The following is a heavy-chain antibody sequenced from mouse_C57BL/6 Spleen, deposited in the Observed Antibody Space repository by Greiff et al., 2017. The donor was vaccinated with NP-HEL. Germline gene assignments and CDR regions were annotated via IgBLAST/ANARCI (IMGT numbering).Heavy chain of an antibody. CDR1: GFTFSDYG. Sequence: EVQVVESGGGLVKPGGSLKLSCAASGFTFSDYGMHWVRQAPEKGLEWVAYISSGSSTIYYADTVKGRFTISRDNAKNTLFLQMTSLRSEDTAMYYCARSLRRGYAMDYWGQGTSVTVSS. V-gene: IGHV5-17*01. J-gene: IGHJ4*01. CDR3: ARSLRRGYAMDY. CDR2: ISSGSSTI. D-gene: IGHD2-12*01.